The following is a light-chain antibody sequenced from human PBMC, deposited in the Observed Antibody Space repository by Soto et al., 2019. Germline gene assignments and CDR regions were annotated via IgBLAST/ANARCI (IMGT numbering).Light chain of an antibody. CDR1: XXVSSSY. CDR2: GAS. Sequence: QSPGTLSLSPXXRATLSXXXXXXVSSSYLARYQQKPGPAPRLLIYGASSRATGIPDRFSGSGSGTDFTLTISRLEPEDFAVYYCQQYGSSPLTFGGGTKVEIK. V-gene: IGKV3-20*01. J-gene: IGKJ4*01. CDR3: QQYGSSPLT.